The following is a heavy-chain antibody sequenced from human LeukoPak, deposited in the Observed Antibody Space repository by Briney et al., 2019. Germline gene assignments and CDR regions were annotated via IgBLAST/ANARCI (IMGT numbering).Heavy chain of an antibody. CDR3: TTEGQQLVRIYYYYMDV. CDR1: GFTFSNAW. Sequence: GGSLRLSCAASGFTFSNAWMSWVRQAPGKGLEWVGRIKSKTDGGTTDYAAPVKGRSTISRDDSKNTLYQQMNSLKTEDTAVYYCTTEGQQLVRIYYYYMDVWGKGTTVTVSS. V-gene: IGHV3-15*01. CDR2: IKSKTDGGTT. D-gene: IGHD6-13*01. J-gene: IGHJ6*03.